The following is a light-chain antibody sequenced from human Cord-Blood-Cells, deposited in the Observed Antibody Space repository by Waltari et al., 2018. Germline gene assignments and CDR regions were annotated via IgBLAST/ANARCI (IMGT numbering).Light chain of an antibody. CDR3: QQSYSTPRVT. CDR2: AAS. V-gene: IGKV1-39*01. CDR1: QSISSY. Sequence: IQMTQSPSSLSASVGDRVPITCRASQSISSYLNWYQQKPGKAPKLLIYAASSLQSGVPSRFSGSGSGTDFTLTISSLQPEDFATYYCQQSYSTPRVTFGQGTRLEIK. J-gene: IGKJ5*01.